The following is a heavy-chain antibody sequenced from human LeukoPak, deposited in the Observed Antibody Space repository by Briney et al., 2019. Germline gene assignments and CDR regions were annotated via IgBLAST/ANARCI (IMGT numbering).Heavy chain of an antibody. V-gene: IGHV3-23*01. Sequence: GGSLRLSCAASGFTFSSYAMSWVRQAPGKGLEWVSAISGSGGSTYYADSVKGRFTISRDNSKNTLYLQMNSLRAEDTAVYYCAKDRGRGVVAGTYYLDYWGQGTLVTVSS. J-gene: IGHJ4*02. CDR1: GFTFSSYA. D-gene: IGHD2-15*01. CDR3: AKDRGRGVVAGTYYLDY. CDR2: ISGSGGST.